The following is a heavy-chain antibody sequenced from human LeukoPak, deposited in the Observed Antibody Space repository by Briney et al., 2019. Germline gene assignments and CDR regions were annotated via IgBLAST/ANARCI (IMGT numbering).Heavy chain of an antibody. CDR2: IFYSGST. CDR3: ARDGSYKSYYYMDV. D-gene: IGHD1-14*01. J-gene: IGHJ6*03. CDR1: GGSISSSSYY. Sequence: SETLSLTCTVSGGSISSSSYYWGWIRQPPGKGLEWIGSIFYSGSTYYNPSLKSRVTISVDTSKNQFSLKLSSVTAADTAVYYCARDGSYKSYYYMDVWGKGTTVTVSS. V-gene: IGHV4-39*07.